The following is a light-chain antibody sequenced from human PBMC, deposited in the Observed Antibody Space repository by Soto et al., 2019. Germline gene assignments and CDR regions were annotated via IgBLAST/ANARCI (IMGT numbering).Light chain of an antibody. CDR1: SIYVGCNKY. CDR2: DVI. Sequence: QSALTQPASVSGSPGQSITISCPGTSIYVGCNKYVFWYQQYPGYAPKLMICDVINWPSGVSNRFSGSKSCNSASLSISGLQAEDEADYYCSAFTGTTYAFGTGTKVTVL. J-gene: IGLJ1*01. CDR3: SAFTGTTYA. V-gene: IGLV2-14*01.